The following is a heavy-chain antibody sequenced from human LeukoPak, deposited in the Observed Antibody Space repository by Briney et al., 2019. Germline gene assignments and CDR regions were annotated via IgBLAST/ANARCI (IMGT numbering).Heavy chain of an antibody. J-gene: IGHJ3*02. CDR2: IYTSGST. Sequence: PSESLSPTCTLAAASISSYCCSWIRLPAGNGLEWIGCIYTSGSTNYNPSLKSRVTMSVDTSKNQFSLKLSSVTAADTAVYYCARDSVVVVAATIAHTDAFDIWGQGTMVTVSS. V-gene: IGHV4-4*07. D-gene: IGHD2-15*01. CDR1: AASISSYC. CDR3: ARDSVVVVAATIAHTDAFDI.